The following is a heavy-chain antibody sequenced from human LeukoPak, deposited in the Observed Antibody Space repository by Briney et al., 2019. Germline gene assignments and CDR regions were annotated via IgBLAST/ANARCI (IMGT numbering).Heavy chain of an antibody. V-gene: IGHV2-5*02. CDR1: GFSLSTDGVG. CDR3: ARIGVDANAFDI. J-gene: IGHJ3*02. CDR2: IYWDDDK. D-gene: IGHD2-21*01. Sequence: ESGPTLVKPTQTLTLTCTFSGFSLSTDGVGVGWIRQPPGKALEWLALIYWDDDKRYSPSLKSRLTITKDTSKNQVVLTMTNMDPVDTATYYCARIGVDANAFDIWGQGTMVTVSS.